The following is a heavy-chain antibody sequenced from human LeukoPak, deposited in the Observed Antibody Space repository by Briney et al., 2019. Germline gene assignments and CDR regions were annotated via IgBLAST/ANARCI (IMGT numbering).Heavy chain of an antibody. V-gene: IGHV4-59*12. D-gene: IGHD6-13*01. CDR3: ARGDSSSWYDAFDI. J-gene: IGHJ3*02. CDR2: IYYSGST. Sequence: SETLSLTCTVSGGSISSYYWSWIRQPPGKGLEWIGYIYYSGSTNYNPSLKSRVTISVDTSKNQFSLKLSSVTAADTAVYYCARGDSSSWYDAFDIWGQGTMVTVSS. CDR1: GGSISSYY.